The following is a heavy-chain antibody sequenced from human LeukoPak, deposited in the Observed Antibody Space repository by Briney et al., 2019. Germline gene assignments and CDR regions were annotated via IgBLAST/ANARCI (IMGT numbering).Heavy chain of an antibody. CDR1: GGTFSSYA. J-gene: IGHJ3*02. Sequence: SVKVSCKASGGTFSSYAISWVRQAPGQGLEWMGGIIPIFGTANYAQKFQSRVTITADESTSTAYMELSSLRSEDTAVYYCASSVSPTVTTSPFDAFDIWGQGTMVTVSS. V-gene: IGHV1-69*13. CDR2: IIPIFGTA. CDR3: ASSVSPTVTTSPFDAFDI. D-gene: IGHD4-17*01.